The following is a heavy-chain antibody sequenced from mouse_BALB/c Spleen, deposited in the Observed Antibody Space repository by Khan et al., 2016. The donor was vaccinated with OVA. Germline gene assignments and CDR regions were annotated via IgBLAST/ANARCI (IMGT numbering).Heavy chain of an antibody. D-gene: IGHD2-4*01. Sequence: EVQLQESGPGLVKPSQSLSLTCTVTGYSITSEYAWNWIRQFPGNKLEWMGYINYSGKTRFNPSLKSRTSITRDKSKNQFFLQLNSVTTEDTATYYCARKDYYDYDPFPYWGQGTLVTVSA. CDR1: GYSITSEYA. CDR3: ARKDYYDYDPFPY. CDR2: INYSGKT. J-gene: IGHJ3*01. V-gene: IGHV3-2*02.